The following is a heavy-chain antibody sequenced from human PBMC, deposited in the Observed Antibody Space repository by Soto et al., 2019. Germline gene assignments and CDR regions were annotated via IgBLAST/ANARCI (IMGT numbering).Heavy chain of an antibody. J-gene: IGHJ4*02. CDR2: IDHDGTT. Sequence: EVQLVESGGGLVQTGGSLRLSCAGSGFTFSNYWMHWVRQAPGKGLEWVSRIDHDGTTDYADSVRGRFTISRDNAENTLYLQMNSLRPEDTAVYYCVRDSHGDYWCQGTLVTVSS. CDR1: GFTFSNYW. V-gene: IGHV3-74*01. CDR3: VRDSHGDY.